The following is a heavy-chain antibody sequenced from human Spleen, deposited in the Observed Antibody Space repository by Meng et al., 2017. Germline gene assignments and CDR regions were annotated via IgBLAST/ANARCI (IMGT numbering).Heavy chain of an antibody. CDR3: ARIKGYSSSWWDAFDI. CDR1: GFTFKNYN. CDR2: ISTSSSYI. V-gene: IGHV3-21*01. Sequence: GESLKISCAASGFTFKNYNMNWVRQAPGKGLEWVSSISTSSSYIYYADSVKGRFTISRDNAKNTLYLQLNSLRAEDTAFYYCARIKGYSSSWWDAFDIWGQGTMVTVSS. D-gene: IGHD6-13*01. J-gene: IGHJ3*02.